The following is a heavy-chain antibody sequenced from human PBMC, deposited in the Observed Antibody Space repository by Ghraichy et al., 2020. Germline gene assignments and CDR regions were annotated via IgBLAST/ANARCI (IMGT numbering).Heavy chain of an antibody. CDR3: ARGDRITIFGVVPHWFDP. V-gene: IGHV1-2*02. D-gene: IGHD3-3*01. CDR2: INPNSGGT. Sequence: ASVKVSCKASGYTFTGYYMHWVRQAPGQGLEWMGWINPNSGGTNYAQEFQGRVTMTRDTSISTAYMELSRLRSDDTAVYYCARGDRITIFGVVPHWFDPWGQGTLVTVSS. CDR1: GYTFTGYY. J-gene: IGHJ5*02.